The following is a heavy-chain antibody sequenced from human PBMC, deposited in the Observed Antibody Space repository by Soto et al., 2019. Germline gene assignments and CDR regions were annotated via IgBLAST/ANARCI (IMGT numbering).Heavy chain of an antibody. CDR2: VRNNLYNYAT. J-gene: IGHJ5*02. CDR3: ARQGVALERDL. D-gene: IGHD1-1*01. V-gene: IGHV3-73*01. CDR1: GFTFSIAA. Sequence: EVQLVDSGGDLVQPGRSLKLSCAASGFTFSIAAIHWVRQASGKGLEWVGLVRNNLYNYATRYSASVKGRFTVSRDDSTNMAFLEMNGVKIEDTVVYSCARQGVALERDLWGQGTRVTVSS.